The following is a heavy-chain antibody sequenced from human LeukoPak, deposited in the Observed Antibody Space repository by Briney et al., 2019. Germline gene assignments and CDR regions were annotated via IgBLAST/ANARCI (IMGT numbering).Heavy chain of an antibody. Sequence: SETLSLTCAVYGGSFSGYYWSWVRQPPGKGLEWIGEINHSGSTNYNPSLKSRVTISVDTSKNQFSLKLSSVTAADTAVYYCARDHYYDSSGYYLQHWGQGTLVTVSS. CDR2: INHSGST. V-gene: IGHV4-34*01. D-gene: IGHD3-22*01. CDR1: GGSFSGYY. CDR3: ARDHYYDSSGYYLQH. J-gene: IGHJ1*01.